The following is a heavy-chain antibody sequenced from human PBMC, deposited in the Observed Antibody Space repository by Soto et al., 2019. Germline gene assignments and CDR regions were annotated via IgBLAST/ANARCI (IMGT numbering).Heavy chain of an antibody. CDR2: ISAYNGNT. V-gene: IGHV1-18*01. CDR1: GYTFTSYG. J-gene: IGHJ3*02. D-gene: IGHD3-3*01. CDR3: AREYDFWSGYYSFDI. Sequence: GASVKVSWKACGYTFTSYGISWVRQAPGQGLEWMGWISAYNGNTNYAQKLQGRVTMTTDTSTSTAYMELRSLRSDDTAVYYCAREYDFWSGYYSFDIWGQGTMVTVSS.